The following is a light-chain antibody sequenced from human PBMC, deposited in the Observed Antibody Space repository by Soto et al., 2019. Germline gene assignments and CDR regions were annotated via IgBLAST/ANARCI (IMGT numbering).Light chain of an antibody. CDR3: TSHAGGDAWYV. J-gene: IGLJ1*01. CDR1: SSDVGAYNY. V-gene: IGLV2-8*01. Sequence: QSALTQPPSASGSPGRSVTISCTGTSSDVGAYNYVSWYQQHPGKAPKLMIYEVTQRPSGVPARFSGSKSGNTASLTVSGLQAEDEADYYCTSHAGGDAWYVFGAGTKVTVL. CDR2: EVT.